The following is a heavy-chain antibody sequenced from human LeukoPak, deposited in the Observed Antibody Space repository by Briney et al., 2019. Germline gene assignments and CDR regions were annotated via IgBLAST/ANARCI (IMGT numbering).Heavy chain of an antibody. D-gene: IGHD4/OR15-4a*01. CDR2: IYYSGST. J-gene: IGHJ5*02. CDR3: ARYSANYVWFDL. CDR1: GGSISSGDYY. V-gene: IGHV4-30-4*01. Sequence: SETLSLTCTVSGGSISSGDYYWSCIRQPPGKGLEWIGYIYYSGSTYYHPSLKSRVTISVDTSKNQFSLKLSSVTAAETAVYYCARYSANYVWFDLWGQGTLVTVSS.